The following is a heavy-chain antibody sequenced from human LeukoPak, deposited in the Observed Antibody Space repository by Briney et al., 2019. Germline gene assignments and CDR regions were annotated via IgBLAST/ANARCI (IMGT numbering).Heavy chain of an antibody. CDR3: AKDTLKQGEYYFDY. CDR2: ISWDGGST. CDR1: GFTFDDYA. J-gene: IGHJ4*02. Sequence: GGSLRLSCAASGFTFDDYAMHWVRQAPGKGLEWVSLISWDGGSTYYADSVKGRFTISRDNSKNSLYLQMNSLRAEDTALYYRAKDTLKQGEYYFDYWVQGTLVTVSS. D-gene: IGHD3-16*01. V-gene: IGHV3-43D*03.